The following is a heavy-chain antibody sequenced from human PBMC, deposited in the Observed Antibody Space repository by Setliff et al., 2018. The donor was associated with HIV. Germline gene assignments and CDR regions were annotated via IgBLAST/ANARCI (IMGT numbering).Heavy chain of an antibody. CDR1: GYTFTSYD. V-gene: IGHV1-18*01. CDR2: ISGYSGKT. Sequence: ASVKVSCKASGYTFTSYDIHWVRQAPGQGLEWMGWISGYSGKTNYAQKLQGRVTMTTDTSTSTAYMEMRSLRSDDTAVYYCARGVTTIQYWGQGPLVTVSS. D-gene: IGHD4-4*01. CDR3: ARGVTTIQY. J-gene: IGHJ4*02.